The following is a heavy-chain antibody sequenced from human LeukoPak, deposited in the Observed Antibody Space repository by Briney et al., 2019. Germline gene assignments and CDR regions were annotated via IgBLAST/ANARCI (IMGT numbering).Heavy chain of an antibody. Sequence: PGRSLRLSCAASGFSFSNYVMHWVRQAPGKGLEWVAVIWYDGSNKYYADSVKGRFTISRDNSKNTLYLQMNSLRVEDTAVYYCARGDPTVTTKQNLDYWGQGTLVTVSS. D-gene: IGHD4-17*01. CDR3: ARGDPTVTTKQNLDY. CDR2: IWYDGSNK. CDR1: GFSFSNYV. J-gene: IGHJ4*02. V-gene: IGHV3-33*01.